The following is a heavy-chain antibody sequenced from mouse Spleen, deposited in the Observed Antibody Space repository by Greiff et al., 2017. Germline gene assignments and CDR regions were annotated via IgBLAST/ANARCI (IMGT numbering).Heavy chain of an antibody. Sequence: VQLQQSGAELVRPGASVKLSCTASGFNIKDDYMHWVKQRPEQGLEWIGWIDPENGDTEYASKFQGKATITADTSSNTAYLQLSSLTSEDTAVYYCTTSYGNYPDYWGQGTTLTVSS. V-gene: IGHV14-4*01. CDR3: TTSYGNYPDY. J-gene: IGHJ2*01. CDR1: GFNIKDDY. CDR2: IDPENGDT. D-gene: IGHD2-1*01.